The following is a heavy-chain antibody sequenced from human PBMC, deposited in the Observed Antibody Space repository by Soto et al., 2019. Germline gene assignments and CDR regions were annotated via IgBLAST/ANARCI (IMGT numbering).Heavy chain of an antibody. CDR1: GGSFSAYY. J-gene: IGHJ4*02. CDR3: ARRSSPPSPIAKRYYFDY. D-gene: IGHD2-21*01. Sequence: PXXTLSLPCAVDGGSFSAYYWSWIRQPPGKRLEWIGEINHSGSTNYNPSLKSRVTISVDTSKNQFSLKLSSLTASDTAVYYCARRSSPPSPIAKRYYFDYWGQGTLGTVS. CDR2: INHSGST. V-gene: IGHV4-34*01.